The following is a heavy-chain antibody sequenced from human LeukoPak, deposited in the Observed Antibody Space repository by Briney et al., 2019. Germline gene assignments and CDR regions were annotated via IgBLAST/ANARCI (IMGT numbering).Heavy chain of an antibody. CDR1: GGSFSAFH. J-gene: IGHJ4*02. D-gene: IGHD3-10*01. V-gene: IGHV4-34*01. Sequence: PSETLSLTCAVYGGSFSAFHWNWIRQSPAKGLEWLGEMKQSGTPRYNPSLQSRVTISVDKSKNQFSLNVRSVTAADTAVYYCARIFGSGSHYKYVYWGQGTLVTVSS. CDR3: ARIFGSGSHYKYVY. CDR2: MKQSGTP.